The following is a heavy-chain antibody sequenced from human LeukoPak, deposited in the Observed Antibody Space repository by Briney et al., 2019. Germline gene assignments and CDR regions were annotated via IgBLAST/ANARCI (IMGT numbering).Heavy chain of an antibody. V-gene: IGHV3-23*01. Sequence: GGSLRLSCAASGFTFSSYAMSWVRQAPGKGLEWVSAISGSGGNTYYADSVKGRFTISRDNSKNTLYLQMNSLRAEDTAVYYCAKAVGYGDYASDYWGQGTLVTVSS. CDR3: AKAVGYGDYASDY. J-gene: IGHJ4*02. D-gene: IGHD4-17*01. CDR1: GFTFSSYA. CDR2: ISGSGGNT.